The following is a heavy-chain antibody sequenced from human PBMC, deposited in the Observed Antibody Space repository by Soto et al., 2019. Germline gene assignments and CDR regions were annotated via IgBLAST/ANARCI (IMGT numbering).Heavy chain of an antibody. J-gene: IGHJ3*01. V-gene: IGHV3-7*05. CDR2: IKQDGSEK. D-gene: IGHD2-8*01. Sequence: EVHLVESGGDLVQPGGSLRLSCAASGFTFSAYWMQWVRQAPGKGLEWVAIIKQDGSEKYYVDSVTGRFTISRDNAKNSLYLQMNSLRAEDTAVYYCAKKGLGSLATYCTTGDCHYAFDVWGQGTLVTVSS. CDR3: AKKGLGSLATYCTTGDCHYAFDV. CDR1: GFTFSAYW.